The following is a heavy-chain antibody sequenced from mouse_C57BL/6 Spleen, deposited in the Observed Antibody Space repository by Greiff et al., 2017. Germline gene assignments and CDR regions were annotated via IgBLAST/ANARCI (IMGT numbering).Heavy chain of an antibody. J-gene: IGHJ4*01. CDR2: INPSHGGT. V-gene: IGHV1-53*01. CDR3: ARRRNPYAMDY. Sequence: QVQLQQPGTELVKPGASVKLSCKASGYTFTSYCMPWVQQMPGQGLEWVGNINPSHGGTNYNETFKSKSTLTVDKSYSTAYMQLSSLTSEDSAVDYCARRRNPYAMDYWGQGTSVTVSS. CDR1: GYTFTSYC.